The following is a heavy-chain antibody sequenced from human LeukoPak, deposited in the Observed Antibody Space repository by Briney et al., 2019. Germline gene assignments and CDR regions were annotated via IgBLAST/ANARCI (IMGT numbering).Heavy chain of an antibody. CDR1: GGTFSSYA. CDR2: IIPILGIA. Sequence: ASVKVSCKASGGTFSSYAISWVRQAPGQGLEWMGRIIPILGIANYAQKFQGRVTITADKSTSTAYMELSSLRSEDTAVYYCVRDDYYDSSGYYGMDVWGQGTTVTVSS. D-gene: IGHD3-22*01. CDR3: VRDDYYDSSGYYGMDV. J-gene: IGHJ6*02. V-gene: IGHV1-69*04.